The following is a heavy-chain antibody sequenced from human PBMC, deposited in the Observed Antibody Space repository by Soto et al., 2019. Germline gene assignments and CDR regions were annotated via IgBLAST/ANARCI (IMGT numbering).Heavy chain of an antibody. Sequence: GGSLRLSCASSGFRFSDYSMNWVRQVPGKGLEWVSSISSNSGYTLYTDSVKGRFTISRDNAKSSLYLQMSSLRDEDTAVYYCTRGSYGGYDYWGQGTLVTVSS. CDR3: TRGSYGGYDY. D-gene: IGHD4-17*01. CDR2: ISSNSGYT. V-gene: IGHV3-21*06. CDR1: GFRFSDYS. J-gene: IGHJ4*02.